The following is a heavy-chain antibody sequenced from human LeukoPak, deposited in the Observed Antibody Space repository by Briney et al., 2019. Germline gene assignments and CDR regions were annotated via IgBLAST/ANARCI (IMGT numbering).Heavy chain of an antibody. CDR3: PRVEGGIAVALDY. CDR1: GFTFSSYV. J-gene: IGHJ4*02. D-gene: IGHD6-19*01. Sequence: GGSLRLSCAASGFTFSSYVMNWVRQAPGKGLEWVSYISTTGSSIYYADSVKGRFTISRDNVKNLLYLQMNSLRAEDTAVYYCPRVEGGIAVALDYGGQGTLATVSS. CDR2: ISTTGSSI. V-gene: IGHV3-48*03.